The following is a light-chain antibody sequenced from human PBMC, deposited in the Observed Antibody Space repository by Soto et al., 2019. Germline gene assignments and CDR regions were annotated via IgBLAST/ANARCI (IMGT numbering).Light chain of an antibody. CDR3: QQLNSYPS. CDR2: AAS. J-gene: IGKJ5*01. CDR1: QVISSY. Sequence: IQLAQSPCCLSASVGDGVTITWRASQVISSYLAWYQQKPGKAPKLLIYAASTLQSGVPSRFSGSGAGTYFTLTISSLQPEDFATYYCQQLNSYPSFGQGTRLEIK. V-gene: IGKV1-9*01.